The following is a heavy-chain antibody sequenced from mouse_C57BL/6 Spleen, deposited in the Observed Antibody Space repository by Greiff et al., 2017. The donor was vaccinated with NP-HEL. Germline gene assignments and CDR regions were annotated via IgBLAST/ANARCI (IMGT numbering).Heavy chain of an antibody. J-gene: IGHJ4*01. CDR2: IDPSDSET. CDR3: ARYSRDYAMDY. V-gene: IGHV1-52*01. CDR1: GYTFTSYW. Sequence: VQLKQPGAELVRPGSSVKLSCKASGYTFTSYWMHWVKQRPIQGLEWIGNIDPSDSETHYNQKFKDKATLTVDKSSSTAYMQLSSLTSEDSAVYYCARYSRDYAMDYWGQGTSVTVSS.